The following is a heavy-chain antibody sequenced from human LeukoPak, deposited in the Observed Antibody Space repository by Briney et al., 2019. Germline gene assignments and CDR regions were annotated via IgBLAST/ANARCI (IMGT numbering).Heavy chain of an antibody. CDR1: GYTFTSYY. CDR2: INPSGGST. J-gene: IGHJ6*03. CDR3: ARSLRVRGVPDYMDV. D-gene: IGHD3-10*01. V-gene: IGHV1-46*01. Sequence: GASVKVSCKASGYTFTSYYMHWVRQSPGQGLGWMGIINPSGGSTSYAQKFQGRVTMTRDTSTSTVYMELNSRRADDTAVYYCARSLRVRGVPDYMDVWGKGTTVTISS.